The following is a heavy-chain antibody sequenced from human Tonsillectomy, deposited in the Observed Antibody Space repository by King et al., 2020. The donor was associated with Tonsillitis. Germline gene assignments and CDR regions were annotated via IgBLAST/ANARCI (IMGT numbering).Heavy chain of an antibody. Sequence: VQLVESGAEVKKPGSSLKVACTVSGDSFSDYTINWVRQAPGQGLEWVGGITPTSHTEDIAQRLQGRATITADQSTSTAYMELRSLTAEDTAVYYCTRDMGRRPPRFEPWGQGTLVIVSS. V-gene: IGHV1-69*01. CDR1: GDSFSDYT. J-gene: IGHJ5*02. D-gene: IGHD3-10*01. CDR3: TRDMGRRPPRFEP. CDR2: ITPTSHTE.